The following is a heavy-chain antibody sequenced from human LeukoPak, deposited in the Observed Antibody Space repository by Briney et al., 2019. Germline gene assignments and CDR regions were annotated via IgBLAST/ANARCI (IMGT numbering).Heavy chain of an antibody. J-gene: IGHJ4*02. CDR3: ARDSTYYYASGSSGPHYFDY. D-gene: IGHD3-10*01. V-gene: IGHV3-30*01. CDR1: GFTFSTYA. CDR2: ISNDGSNT. Sequence: PGRSLRLSCAASGFTFSTYAMHWVRQAPGKGLEWVAVISNDGSNTYYADSVKGRFTISRDNSKNTLYLQLNSLRAEDTAVYYCARDSTYYYASGSSGPHYFDYWGQGTLVTVSS.